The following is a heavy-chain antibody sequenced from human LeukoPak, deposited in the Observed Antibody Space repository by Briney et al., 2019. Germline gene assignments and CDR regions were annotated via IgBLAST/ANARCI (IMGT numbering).Heavy chain of an antibody. CDR3: ARQKGNFDY. CDR1: GGSISSSGYY. J-gene: IGHJ4*02. CDR2: IYYSGTT. V-gene: IGHV4-39*01. D-gene: IGHD3-10*01. Sequence: SETLSLTCTVSGGSISSSGYYWGWIRQPPGKGLEWIGTIYYSGTTYYNPSLKSRVTISVDTSKNQFSLNLSSVTAADTAVYYCARQKGNFDYWGQGTLVTVSS.